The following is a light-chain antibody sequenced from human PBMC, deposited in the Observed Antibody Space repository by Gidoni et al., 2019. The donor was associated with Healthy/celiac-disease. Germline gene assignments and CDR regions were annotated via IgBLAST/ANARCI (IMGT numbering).Light chain of an antibody. J-gene: IGKJ4*01. CDR1: QSVSSSY. CDR3: QQYGSSGT. V-gene: IGKV3-20*01. Sequence: EIVLTQSPGTLSLSPGERAILSCRASQSVSSSYLAWYQQKPGQAPRLLIYGASSRATGIPDRCSGSGSGTDFTLTISRLEPEDFAVYYCQQYGSSGTFGGGTKVEIK. CDR2: GAS.